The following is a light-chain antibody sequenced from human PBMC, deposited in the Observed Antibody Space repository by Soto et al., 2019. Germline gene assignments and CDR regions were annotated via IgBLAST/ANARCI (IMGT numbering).Light chain of an antibody. Sequence: DIVLTQSPGTLSLSPGDRATLSCRASQVIASSYLAWHQQKPGQAPRLLIFDTFRRATGIPDRFSGSGSVTNITLTINRLEPEDFAVYYCQQSTNTITFGQRTRPEIK. CDR1: QVIASSY. J-gene: IGKJ5*01. CDR2: DTF. CDR3: QQSTNTIT. V-gene: IGKV3-20*01.